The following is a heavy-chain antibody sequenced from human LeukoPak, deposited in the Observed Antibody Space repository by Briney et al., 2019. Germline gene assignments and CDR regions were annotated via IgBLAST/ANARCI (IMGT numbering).Heavy chain of an antibody. Sequence: GGSLRLSCAASGFTFSSYAMSWVRQAPRKGLEWVSAISGSGGSTYYADSVKGRFTISRDNSKNTLYLQMNSLRAEDTAVYYCAKDWGTTYYYDSSGYYQGAFDIWGQGTMVTVSS. CDR2: ISGSGGST. D-gene: IGHD3-22*01. CDR1: GFTFSSYA. V-gene: IGHV3-23*01. CDR3: AKDWGTTYYYDSSGYYQGAFDI. J-gene: IGHJ3*02.